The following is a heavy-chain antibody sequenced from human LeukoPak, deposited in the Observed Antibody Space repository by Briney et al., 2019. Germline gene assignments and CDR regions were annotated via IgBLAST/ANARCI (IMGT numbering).Heavy chain of an antibody. CDR3: ARRDTAMVDAFDI. D-gene: IGHD5-18*01. V-gene: IGHV4-34*01. CDR1: GGSFSGYY. J-gene: IGHJ3*02. Sequence: SETLSLTCAVYGGSFSGYYWSWVRQPPGKGLEWIGEIYHSGSTNYNPSLKSRVTISVDKSKNQFSLKLSSVTAADTAVYYCARRDTAMVDAFDIWGQGTMVTVSS. CDR2: IYHSGST.